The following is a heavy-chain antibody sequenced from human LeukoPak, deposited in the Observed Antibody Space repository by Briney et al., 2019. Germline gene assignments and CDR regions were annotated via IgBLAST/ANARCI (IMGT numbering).Heavy chain of an antibody. J-gene: IGHJ4*02. Sequence: ASVTVSCKASGGTFSSYAISWVRQAPGQGLEWMGRIIPILGIANYAQKFQGRVTITADKSTSTAYMELSSLRSEDTAVYYCAFSIFGVVITYWGQGTLVTVSS. CDR2: IIPILGIA. CDR3: AFSIFGVVITY. D-gene: IGHD3-3*01. V-gene: IGHV1-69*04. CDR1: GGTFSSYA.